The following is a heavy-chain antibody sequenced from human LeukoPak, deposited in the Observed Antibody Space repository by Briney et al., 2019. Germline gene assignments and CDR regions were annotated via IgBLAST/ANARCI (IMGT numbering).Heavy chain of an antibody. CDR2: IYSSGST. V-gene: IGHV4-4*07. CDR1: GGSISSYY. CDR3: ARDPNYYGSESYPLGMDV. J-gene: IGHJ6*02. Sequence: PSETLSLTCTVSGGSISSYYWSWIRQPAGKGLEWIGRIYSSGSTNYNPSLKSRVTMSVDTSKNQFSLKLSSVTAADTAVYYCARDPNYYGSESYPLGMDVWGQGTTVTVSS. D-gene: IGHD3-10*01.